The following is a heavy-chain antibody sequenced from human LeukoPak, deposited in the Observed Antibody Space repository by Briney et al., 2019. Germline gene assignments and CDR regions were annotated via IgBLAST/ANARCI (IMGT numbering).Heavy chain of an antibody. CDR3: ARDRLQLQS. V-gene: IGHV4-59*01. CDR2: IYYTGDT. J-gene: IGHJ5*02. D-gene: IGHD1-1*01. Sequence: SETLSLTCTVSGGSISNYYWNWIRQPPGKGLEWIGYIYYTGDTNYNPSLKSRVTISVDTSKNQFSLKLSSVAAADTAVYYCARDRLQLQSWGQGTLVTVSS. CDR1: GGSISNYY.